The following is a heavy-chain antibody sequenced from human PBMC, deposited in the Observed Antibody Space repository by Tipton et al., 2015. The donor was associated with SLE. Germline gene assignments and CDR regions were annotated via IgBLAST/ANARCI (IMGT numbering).Heavy chain of an antibody. CDR1: GFTFSDYY. Sequence: GSLRLSCAASGFTFSDYYMSWIRQAPGKGLEWVSYISSSGSTIYYADSVKGRFTISRDNAKNSLYLQMNSLRAEDTAVYYCARDYYDSSGINPDAFDIWGQGTMVTVSS. CDR3: ARDYYDSSGINPDAFDI. CDR2: ISSSGSTI. J-gene: IGHJ3*02. V-gene: IGHV3-11*04. D-gene: IGHD3-22*01.